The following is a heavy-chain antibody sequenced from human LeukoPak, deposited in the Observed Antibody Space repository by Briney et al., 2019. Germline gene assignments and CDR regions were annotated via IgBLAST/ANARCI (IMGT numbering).Heavy chain of an antibody. V-gene: IGHV4-61*02. CDR3: ARGYSYDYYFDY. D-gene: IGHD5-18*01. Sequence: SQTLSLTCAVSGDSISSGAYSWTWIRQPAGRGLEWIGRFFTTESTNYNYNPSLKSRVTISPDTSRNQFSLTLMSVTAADTAVYYCARGYSYDYYFDYWGQGTLVTVSS. CDR1: GDSISSGAYS. J-gene: IGHJ4*02. CDR2: FFTTEST.